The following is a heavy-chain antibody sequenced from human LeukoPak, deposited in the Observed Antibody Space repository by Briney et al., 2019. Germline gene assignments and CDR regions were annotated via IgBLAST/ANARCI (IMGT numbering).Heavy chain of an antibody. V-gene: IGHV1-69*05. J-gene: IGHJ6*03. D-gene: IGHD6-6*01. CDR1: GGTFSSYA. CDR3: ARVVIAALSGLYYYYYMDV. CDR2: IIPIFGTA. Sequence: SVKVSCKASGGTFSSYAISWVRQAPGQGLEWMGGIIPIFGTANYAQKFQGRVTITTDESTSTAYMELSSLRSEDTAVYYCARVVIAALSGLYYYYYMDVWGRGTTVTVSS.